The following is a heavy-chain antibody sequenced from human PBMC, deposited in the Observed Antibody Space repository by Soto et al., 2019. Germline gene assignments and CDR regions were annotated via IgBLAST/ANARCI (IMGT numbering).Heavy chain of an antibody. J-gene: IGHJ1*01. CDR2: ISYDGNKK. D-gene: IGHD6-13*01. CDR1: GFPFSDYA. CDR3: ARPAIQQLVEGKFQH. Sequence: GGSLRLSCATSGFPFSDYAIHWVRQAPGMGLEWVALISYDGNKKFYAPSLRGRFTISRDNFNNTSYLHMDSLRVDDTAVYYCARPAIQQLVEGKFQHWGQGTLVTVSS. V-gene: IGHV3-30-3*01.